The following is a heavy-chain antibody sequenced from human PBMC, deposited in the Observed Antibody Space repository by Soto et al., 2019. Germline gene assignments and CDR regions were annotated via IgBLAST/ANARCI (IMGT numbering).Heavy chain of an antibody. Sequence: EVQLLESGGNLVQPGGSLRLSCAASGFTFSNYAMSWVRQAPGKGLEWVSVISGSGDSTYYADSVKGRFTISRDNSKNTLYLQMNSLRAEDTAVYYCAKRTSGCYFDYWGQGTLVTVSS. CDR3: AKRTSGCYFDY. V-gene: IGHV3-23*01. J-gene: IGHJ4*02. CDR2: ISGSGDST. D-gene: IGHD6-19*01. CDR1: GFTFSNYA.